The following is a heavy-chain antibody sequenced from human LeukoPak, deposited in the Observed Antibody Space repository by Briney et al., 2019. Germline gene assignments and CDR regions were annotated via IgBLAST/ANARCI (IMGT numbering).Heavy chain of an antibody. J-gene: IGHJ4*02. CDR2: ISYDGSNK. CDR1: GFTFSNYA. V-gene: IGHV3-30*04. Sequence: GGSLRLSCAASGFTFSNYAMHWVRQAPGKGLEWVAAISYDGSNKKYADSVKGRFTISRDNSQNTLYLQMNSLRAEDTAVYYCAREVSRDGYMEGFDYWGQGTLVTVSS. CDR3: AREVSRDGYMEGFDY. D-gene: IGHD5-24*01.